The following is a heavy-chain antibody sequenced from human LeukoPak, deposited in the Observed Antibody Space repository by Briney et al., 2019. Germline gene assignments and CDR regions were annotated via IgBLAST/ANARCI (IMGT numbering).Heavy chain of an antibody. V-gene: IGHV4-59*12. CDR2: IYYSGST. Sequence: PSETLSLTCTVSGGSISSYYWSWIRQPPGKGLEWIGYIYYSGSTNYNPSLKSRVTISVDTSKNQFSLKLSSVTAADTAVYYCARGRGGQLLVPFDPWGQGTLVTVSS. J-gene: IGHJ5*02. CDR1: GGSISSYY. CDR3: ARGRGGQLLVPFDP. D-gene: IGHD6-13*01.